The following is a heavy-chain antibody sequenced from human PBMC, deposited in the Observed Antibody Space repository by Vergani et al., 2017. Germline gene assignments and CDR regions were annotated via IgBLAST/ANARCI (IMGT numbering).Heavy chain of an antibody. CDR2: ISAYNGNT. Sequence: QVQLVQSGAEVKKPGASVKVSCRASGYTFTSYGITWVRQAPGQGLEWMGWISAYNGNTNYAQKLQGRATMTTDPSTSTAYMELRSLRSDDTAVYYCARDGGYCSAGSCPNWFDPWGQGTLVTVSS. V-gene: IGHV1-18*04. D-gene: IGHD2-15*01. CDR3: ARDGGYCSAGSCPNWFDP. CDR1: GYTFTSYG. J-gene: IGHJ5*02.